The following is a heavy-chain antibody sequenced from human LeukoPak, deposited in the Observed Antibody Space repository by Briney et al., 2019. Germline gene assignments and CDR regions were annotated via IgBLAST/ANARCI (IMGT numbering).Heavy chain of an antibody. CDR2: IKRDGSKK. J-gene: IGHJ4*02. V-gene: IGHV3-7*01. CDR3: ATSAYDY. D-gene: IGHD3-16*01. Sequence: GGSLRLSCAASGFKFSDYWMTWVRQAPGKGLEWVANIKRDGSKKAYMESVKGRFTIPRDNAKNSLYLQMNSLRAEDTAVYYCATSAYDYWGQGTLVTVSS. CDR1: GFKFSDYW.